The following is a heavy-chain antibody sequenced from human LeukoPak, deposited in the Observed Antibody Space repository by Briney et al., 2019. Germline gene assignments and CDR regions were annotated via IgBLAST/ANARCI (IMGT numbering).Heavy chain of an antibody. Sequence: SETLSLTCAVHGGSFSGYYWSWIRQPPGKGLEWNGEINHSGSTNYNPSLKSRVTISVDTSKNQFSLKLSSVTAADTAVYYCARGRYCSSTSCYPNYGHGLYFDYWGQGTLVTVSS. CDR1: GGSFSGYY. V-gene: IGHV4-34*01. CDR3: ARGRYCSSTSCYPNYGHGLYFDY. D-gene: IGHD2-2*01. CDR2: INHSGST. J-gene: IGHJ4*02.